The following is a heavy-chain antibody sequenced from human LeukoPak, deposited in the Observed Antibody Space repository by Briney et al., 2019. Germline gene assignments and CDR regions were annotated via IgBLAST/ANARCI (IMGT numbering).Heavy chain of an antibody. J-gene: IGHJ4*02. Sequence: SETLSLTCTVSGGSISSSYWSWIRQPPGKGLEWIGCIYSSGSTNYNPSLKSRVTLLIDTSRNQFSLKLRSLSATDTAVYYCARFYGSGGYSFDYWGQGTLVTVSS. V-gene: IGHV4-59*08. CDR3: ARFYGSGGYSFDY. CDR2: IYSSGST. CDR1: GGSISSSY. D-gene: IGHD3-10*01.